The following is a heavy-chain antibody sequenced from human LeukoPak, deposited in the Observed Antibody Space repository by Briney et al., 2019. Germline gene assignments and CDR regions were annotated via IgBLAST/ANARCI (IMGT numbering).Heavy chain of an antibody. CDR3: AKDSYFDY. V-gene: IGHV3-21*01. CDR2: ISSSSSYI. J-gene: IGHJ4*02. D-gene: IGHD3/OR15-3a*01. Sequence: GGSLRLSCAASGVTFSSYAMSWVRQAPGKGLEWVSSISSSSSYIYYADSVKGRFTISRDNAKNSLYLQMNSLRAEDTAVYYCAKDSYFDYWGQGTLVTVSS. CDR1: GVTFSSYA.